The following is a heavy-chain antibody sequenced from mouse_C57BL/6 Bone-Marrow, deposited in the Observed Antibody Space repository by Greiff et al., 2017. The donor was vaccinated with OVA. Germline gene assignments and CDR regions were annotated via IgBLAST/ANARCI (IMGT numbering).Heavy chain of an antibody. CDR1: GYSITSGYY. V-gene: IGHV3-6*01. D-gene: IGHD4-1*01. CDR3: ASGDGTNYFDY. J-gene: IGHJ2*01. CDR2: ISYDGSN. Sequence: EVKLQESGPGLVKPSQSLSLTCSVTGYSITSGYYWNWIRQFPGNKLEWMGYISYDGSNNYNPSLKNRISITRDTSKNQFFLKLNSVTTEDTATYYCASGDGTNYFDYWGQGTTLTVSS.